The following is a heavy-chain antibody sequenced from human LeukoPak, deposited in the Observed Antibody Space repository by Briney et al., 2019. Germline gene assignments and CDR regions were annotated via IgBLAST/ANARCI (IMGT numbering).Heavy chain of an antibody. CDR3: ARGFPCSSTSCYGPTPDAFDI. D-gene: IGHD2-2*01. Sequence: SETLSLTCAVYGGSFSGYYWSWIRQPPGRGLEWIGEINHSGSTNYNPSLKSRVTISVDTSKNQSSLKLSSVTAADTAVYYCARGFPCSSTSCYGPTPDAFDIWGQGTMVTVSS. V-gene: IGHV4-34*01. CDR1: GGSFSGYY. J-gene: IGHJ3*02. CDR2: INHSGST.